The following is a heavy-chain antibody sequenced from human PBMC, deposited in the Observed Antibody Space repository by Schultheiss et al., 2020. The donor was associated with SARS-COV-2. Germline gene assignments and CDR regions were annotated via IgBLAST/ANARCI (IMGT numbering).Heavy chain of an antibody. V-gene: IGHV4-30-4*02. Sequence: SETLSLTCTVSGGSISSGDYYWIWIRQPPGKGLEWIGYIYYSGSTYYNPSLKSRVTISVDTSKNQFSLRLTSVTAADTAVYYCARDAGLTPRGGRGMDVWGQGTTVTVSS. CDR2: IYYSGST. CDR3: ARDAGLTPRGGRGMDV. J-gene: IGHJ6*02. CDR1: GGSISSGDYY. D-gene: IGHD3-16*01.